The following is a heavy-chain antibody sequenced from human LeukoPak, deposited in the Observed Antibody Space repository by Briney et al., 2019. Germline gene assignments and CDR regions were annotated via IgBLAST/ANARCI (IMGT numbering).Heavy chain of an antibody. CDR2: IYNNGST. J-gene: IGHJ3*02. Sequence: SETLSLTCTVSGVSISNYYWSWIRQPPGKGLEWIGYIYNNGSTNYNPSLKSRVTTSVDTSKNQFSLKLSSVTAADTAVYYCAREFLYGASYSSIWGQGTMVTVSS. V-gene: IGHV4-59*01. D-gene: IGHD4/OR15-4a*01. CDR1: GVSISNYY. CDR3: AREFLYGASYSSI.